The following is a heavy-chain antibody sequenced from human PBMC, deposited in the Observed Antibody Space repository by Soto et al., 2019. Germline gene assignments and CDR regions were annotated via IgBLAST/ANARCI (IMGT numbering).Heavy chain of an antibody. CDR3: ARHSGGITIFGVVHYYYYGMDV. V-gene: IGHV5-51*01. Sequence: GESLKISCKGSGYSFTFYWIAWVRQLPGKGLEWMGIIYPDDSDTRYSPSFQGQVTISADESITTAFLQWSSLKASGTAMYYCARHSGGITIFGVVHYYYYGMDVWGQGTTVTVSS. CDR1: GYSFTFYW. D-gene: IGHD3-3*01. J-gene: IGHJ6*02. CDR2: IYPDDSDT.